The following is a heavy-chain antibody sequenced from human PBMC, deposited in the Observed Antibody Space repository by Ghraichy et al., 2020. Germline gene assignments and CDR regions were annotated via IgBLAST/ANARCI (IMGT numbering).Heavy chain of an antibody. CDR3: AKEGSGSYYNREGYYFDY. V-gene: IGHV3-23*01. CDR2: ISGSGGST. Sequence: GGSLRLSCAASGFTFSSYAMSWVRQAPGKGLEWVSAISGSGGSTYYADSVKGRFTISRDNSKNTLYLQMNSLRAEDTAVYYCAKEGSGSYYNREGYYFDYWGQGTLVTVSS. CDR1: GFTFSSYA. J-gene: IGHJ4*02. D-gene: IGHD3-10*01.